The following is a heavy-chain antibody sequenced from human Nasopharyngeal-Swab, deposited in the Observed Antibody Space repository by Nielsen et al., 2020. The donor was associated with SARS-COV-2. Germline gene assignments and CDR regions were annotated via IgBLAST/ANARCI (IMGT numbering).Heavy chain of an antibody. Sequence: IRQPTGKGLEWVANIKQDGSEKYYEDSVKGRFTISRDNAKNSLYLQMNSLRVEDTAVYYCARRTFSSTSLIDCWGQGTLVTVSS. D-gene: IGHD2-2*01. CDR3: ARRTFSSTSLIDC. CDR2: IKQDGSEK. J-gene: IGHJ4*02. V-gene: IGHV3-7*01.